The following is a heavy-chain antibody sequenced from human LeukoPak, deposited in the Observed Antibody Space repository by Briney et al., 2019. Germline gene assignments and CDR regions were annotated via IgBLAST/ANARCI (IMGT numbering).Heavy chain of an antibody. D-gene: IGHD3-10*01. CDR1: GFTFSSYS. V-gene: IGHV3-23*01. CDR3: AKRIAYGSGSYYFDY. J-gene: IGHJ4*02. Sequence: GGSLRLSCAASGFTFSSYSMNWVRQAPGKGLEWVSGISDSGGSTYYADSVKGRFTISRDNSKNTLYLQMNRLRAEDTAVYYCAKRIAYGSGSYYFDYWGQGTLVTVSS. CDR2: ISDSGGST.